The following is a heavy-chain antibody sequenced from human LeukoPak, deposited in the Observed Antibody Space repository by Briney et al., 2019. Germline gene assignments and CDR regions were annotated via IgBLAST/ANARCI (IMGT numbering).Heavy chain of an antibody. V-gene: IGHV1-2*06. D-gene: IGHD3-16*01. CDR1: GYSFTDKY. J-gene: IGHJ5*02. Sequence: ASVKVSCKASGYSFTDKYMHWVRQAPGQGLEWMGRINPNSGGTNYVQKFQGRVTMTTDTSMSTAYMELSRLTSDDTAVYYCARAGGLSWFDPWGQGTLVSVSS. CDR2: INPNSGGT. CDR3: ARAGGLSWFDP.